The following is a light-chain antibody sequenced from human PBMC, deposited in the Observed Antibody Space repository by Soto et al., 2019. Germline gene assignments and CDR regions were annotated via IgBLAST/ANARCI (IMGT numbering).Light chain of an antibody. CDR3: QQDGSSPRT. Sequence: DIVLTQSPGTLSLSPGERATLSCRASQSVSSSYLAWYQQKPGQAPRLLIYGASSRATGIPDRFSGSGSGTDFTLTISRLEPEDFEVYYCQQDGSSPRTFGQGTKVDIK. V-gene: IGKV3-20*01. CDR2: GAS. CDR1: QSVSSSY. J-gene: IGKJ1*01.